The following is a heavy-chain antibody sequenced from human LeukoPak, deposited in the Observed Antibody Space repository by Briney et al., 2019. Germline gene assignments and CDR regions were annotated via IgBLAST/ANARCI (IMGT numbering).Heavy chain of an antibody. Sequence: GGSLRLSCAASQFTFSNYAMSWVRQAPGKGLEWVSAISGGGHTTYYADSVKGRFTISRDNSKNTLYLQMNSLRAEDTAVYYCARRAGGYSHPYDYWGQGTLVTVSS. D-gene: IGHD4-23*01. CDR2: ISGGGHTT. CDR1: QFTFSNYA. V-gene: IGHV3-23*01. CDR3: ARRAGGYSHPYDY. J-gene: IGHJ4*02.